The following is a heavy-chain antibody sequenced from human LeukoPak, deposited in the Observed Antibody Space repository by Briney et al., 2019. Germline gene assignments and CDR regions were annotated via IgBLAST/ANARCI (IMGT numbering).Heavy chain of an antibody. Sequence: SQTLSLTCTVSGGSISSGGYYWSWIRQHPGKGLEWIGYIYYSGSTYYNPSLKSRVTISVDTSKNQFSLKLSSVTAAETAEEYRSGGGWAATISSSPNNLHFQLWGRGPLVTFS. J-gene: IGHJ2*01. CDR1: GGSISSGGYY. CDR3: SGGGWAATISSSPNNLHFQL. D-gene: IGHD5-12*01. CDR2: IYYSGST. V-gene: IGHV4-31*03.